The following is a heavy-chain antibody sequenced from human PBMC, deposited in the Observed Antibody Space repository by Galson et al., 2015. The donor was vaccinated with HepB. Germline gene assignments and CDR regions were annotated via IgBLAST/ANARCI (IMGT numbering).Heavy chain of an antibody. V-gene: IGHV1-18*01. D-gene: IGHD3-22*01. CDR3: ARVVDYYDNSGSSHFNY. J-gene: IGHJ4*02. CDR1: GYSFVSYG. Sequence: SVKVSCKASGYSFVSYGITWVRQAPGQGLEWMGWINTYNGNTKYAQNLQGRITMTKDTSTSTAYMELRSLRSDDTAVYYCARVVDYYDNSGSSHFNYWGQGTLVTVSS. CDR2: INTYNGNT.